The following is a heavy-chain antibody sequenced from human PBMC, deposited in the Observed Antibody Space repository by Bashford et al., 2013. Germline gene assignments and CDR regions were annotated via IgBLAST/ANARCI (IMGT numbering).Heavy chain of an antibody. V-gene: IGHV3-23*01. CDR1: GFTFSNYA. D-gene: IGHD3-22*01. CDR3: AKDRTLKIVVAIFGY. J-gene: IGHJ4*02. Sequence: HSGGSLRLSCAASGFTFSNYAMSWVRQAPGKGLEWVSAISGSGGSTYYADSVKGRFTISRDNSKNTLYLQMNSLRAEDTAVYYCAKDRTLKIVVAIFGYWGQGTLVTVSS. CDR2: ISGSGGST.